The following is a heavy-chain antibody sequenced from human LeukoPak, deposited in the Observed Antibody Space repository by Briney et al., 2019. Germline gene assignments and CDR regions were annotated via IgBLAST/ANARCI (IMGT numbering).Heavy chain of an antibody. J-gene: IGHJ5*02. V-gene: IGHV3-23*01. D-gene: IGHD3-9*01. CDR3: AKDGYFDWSRSWFDP. CDR1: GFTFSSYA. CDR2: ISGSGGST. Sequence: AGGSLRLSCAASGFTFSSYAMSWVRQAPGKGLEWVSAISGSGGSTYYAGSVKGRFTISRDNSKNTLYLQMNSLRAEDTAVYYCAKDGYFDWSRSWFDPWGQGTLVTVSS.